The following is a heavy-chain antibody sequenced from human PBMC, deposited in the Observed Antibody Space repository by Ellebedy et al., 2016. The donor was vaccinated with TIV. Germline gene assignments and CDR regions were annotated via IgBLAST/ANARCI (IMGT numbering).Heavy chain of an antibody. Sequence: GGSLRLXXAASGFTFSSYAMSWVRQAPGKGLEWVSAISGSGGSTYYADSVKGRFTISRDNSKNTLYLQMNSLRAEDTAVYYCAKDRRRDGYNYGAIDYWGQGTLVTVSS. V-gene: IGHV3-23*01. CDR2: ISGSGGST. CDR1: GFTFSSYA. CDR3: AKDRRRDGYNYGAIDY. D-gene: IGHD5-24*01. J-gene: IGHJ4*02.